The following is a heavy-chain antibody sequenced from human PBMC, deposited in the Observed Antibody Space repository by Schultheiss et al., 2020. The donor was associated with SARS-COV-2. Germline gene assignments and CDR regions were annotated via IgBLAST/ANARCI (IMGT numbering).Heavy chain of an antibody. D-gene: IGHD4-17*01. CDR1: GYTFTGYY. Sequence: ASVKVSCKASGYTFTGYYMHWVRQAPGQGLEWMGWINPNSGGTNYAQKFQGRVTMTRDTSISTAYMELSSLRSEDTAVYYCARSYGDLRPDYFDYWGQGTLVTVSS. CDR3: ARSYGDLRPDYFDY. V-gene: IGHV1-2*02. CDR2: INPNSGGT. J-gene: IGHJ4*02.